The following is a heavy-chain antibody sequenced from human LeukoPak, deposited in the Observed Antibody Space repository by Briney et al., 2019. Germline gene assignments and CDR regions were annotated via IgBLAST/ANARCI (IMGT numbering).Heavy chain of an antibody. CDR1: GFTFDDYA. CDR2: ISWNSGSI. J-gene: IGHJ4*02. CDR3: AKDIEYSSGLDY. V-gene: IGHV3-9*01. Sequence: GRSLRLPCAASGFTFDDYAMHWVRQAPGKGLEWVSGISWNSGSIGYADSVKGRFTISRDNAKNSLYLQMNSLRAEDTALYYCAKDIEYSSGLDYWGQGTLVTVSS. D-gene: IGHD6-19*01.